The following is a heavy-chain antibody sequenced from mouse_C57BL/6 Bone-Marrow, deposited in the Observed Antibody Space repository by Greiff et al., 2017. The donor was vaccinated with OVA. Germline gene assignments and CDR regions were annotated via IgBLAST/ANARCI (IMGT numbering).Heavy chain of an antibody. J-gene: IGHJ3*01. Sequence: EVQGVESGAGLVKPGGSLKLSCAASGFTFSSYAMSWVRQTPEKRLEWVAYISSGGDYIYYADTVKGRFTISRDNARNTLYLQMSSLKSEDTAMYYCTRDSLPRFAYWGQGTLVTVSA. V-gene: IGHV5-9-1*02. CDR2: ISSGGDYI. CDR3: TRDSLPRFAY. CDR1: GFTFSSYA.